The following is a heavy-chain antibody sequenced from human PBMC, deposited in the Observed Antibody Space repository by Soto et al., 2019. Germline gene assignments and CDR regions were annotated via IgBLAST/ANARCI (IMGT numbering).Heavy chain of an antibody. V-gene: IGHV1-69*05. Sequence: QVQLVQSGAELKKPGSSVKVSCRASGATFAIFVFNWVRQAPGQGLEWMGGIISMLGTPNYSQKFQGRVTISTDDSKRTGYMELTNLRSDDTAIYYCARDLGGGYEPGDYWGQGTQVTVSP. CDR2: IISMLGTP. D-gene: IGHD5-12*01. J-gene: IGHJ4*02. CDR1: GATFAIFV. CDR3: ARDLGGGYEPGDY.